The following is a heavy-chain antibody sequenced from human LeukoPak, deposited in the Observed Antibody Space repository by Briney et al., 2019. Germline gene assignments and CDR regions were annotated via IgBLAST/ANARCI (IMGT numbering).Heavy chain of an antibody. CDR2: IRSDGSNK. Sequence: PGGSLRLSCAASGFTFSSYGMHWVRQAPGKGLEWVAFIRSDGSNKYYADSVKGRFTISRDSFENSLYLQMNSLRAEDTAVYYCAKTHFSSYGDYLLGDWGQGTLVTVSS. CDR1: GFTFSSYG. D-gene: IGHD4-17*01. J-gene: IGHJ4*02. CDR3: AKTHFSSYGDYLLGD. V-gene: IGHV3-30*02.